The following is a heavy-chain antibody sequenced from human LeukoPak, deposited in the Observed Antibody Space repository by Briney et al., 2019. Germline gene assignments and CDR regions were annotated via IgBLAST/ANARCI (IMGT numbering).Heavy chain of an antibody. J-gene: IGHJ4*02. CDR3: ARDPALLWFGELGAFDY. CDR1: GFTFSDYY. V-gene: IGHV3-11*01. CDR2: ISSSGSTI. Sequence: PGGSLRLSCAASGFTFSDYYMSWIRQAPGKGLEWVSYISSSGSTIYYADSVKGRFTISRDNAKNSLYLQMNSLRAEDTAVYYCARDPALLWFGELGAFDYWGQGTLVTVSS. D-gene: IGHD3-10*01.